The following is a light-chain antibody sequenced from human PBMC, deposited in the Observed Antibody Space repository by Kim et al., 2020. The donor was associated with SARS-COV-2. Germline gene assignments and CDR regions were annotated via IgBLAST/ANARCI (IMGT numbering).Light chain of an antibody. J-gene: IGKJ2*01. Sequence: LSPGARAPLSCRASQSVSSYLAWYPQKPGQAPRLLIYEASNRATGSPARFSGSGSGTDFTLTISSLEPEDFAVYYCQQRSNWPPYTFGQGTKLEI. CDR2: EAS. CDR3: QQRSNWPPYT. V-gene: IGKV3-11*01. CDR1: QSVSSY.